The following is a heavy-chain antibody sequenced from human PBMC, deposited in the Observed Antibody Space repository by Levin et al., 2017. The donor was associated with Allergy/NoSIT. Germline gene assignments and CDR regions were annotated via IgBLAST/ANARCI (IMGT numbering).Heavy chain of an antibody. Sequence: GESLKISCKGSGYSFTSYCIGWVRQMPGKGLEWMGIIYPGDSDTSYSPSFQGQFTISADKSISTAYLQLSSLKASDTAMYYCARHDYGNWYFDLWGRGTLVTVSS. CDR1: GYSFTSYC. V-gene: IGHV5-51*01. CDR3: ARHDYGNWYFDL. D-gene: IGHD4-17*01. J-gene: IGHJ2*01. CDR2: IYPGDSDT.